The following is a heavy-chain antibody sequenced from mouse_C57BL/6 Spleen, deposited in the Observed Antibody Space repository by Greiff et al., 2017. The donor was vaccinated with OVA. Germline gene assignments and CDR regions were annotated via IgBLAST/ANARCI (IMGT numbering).Heavy chain of an antibody. CDR2: IDPETGGT. CDR1: GYTFTDYE. D-gene: IGHD2-1*01. CDR3: TSHGNTAWFAY. J-gene: IGHJ3*01. V-gene: IGHV1-15*01. Sequence: VQLQESGAELVRPGASVTLSCKASGYTFTDYEMHWVKQTPVHGLEWIGAIDPETGGTAYNQKFKGKAILTADKSSSTAYMELRSLTSEDSAVYYCTSHGNTAWFAYWGQGTLVTVSA.